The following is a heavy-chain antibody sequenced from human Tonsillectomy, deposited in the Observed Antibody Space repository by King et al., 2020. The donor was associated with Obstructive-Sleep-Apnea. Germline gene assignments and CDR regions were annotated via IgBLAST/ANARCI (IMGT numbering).Heavy chain of an antibody. Sequence: VQLVESGGGLVTPGESLRLSCAASGCTFSSYTMNWVRQAPGKGLEWVSSISSSSSYIYCADSVKGRFTISRDNAKNSLYLQMNSLRAEDTAVYYCARGSFGEFSYIDFWGQGTLVTVSS. D-gene: IGHD3-10*01. CDR1: GCTFSSYT. CDR3: ARGSFGEFSYIDF. J-gene: IGHJ4*02. V-gene: IGHV3-21*01. CDR2: ISSSSSYI.